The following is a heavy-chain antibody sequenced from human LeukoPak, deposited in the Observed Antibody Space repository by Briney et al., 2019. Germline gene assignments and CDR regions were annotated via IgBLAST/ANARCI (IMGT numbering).Heavy chain of an antibody. Sequence: SETLSLTCAVYGGSFSGYYWSWIRQPPGKGLEWIGEINHSGSTNYNPSLKSRVTISVDRSKNQFSLKLSSVTAADTAVYYCARVYRLTMDVWGQGTTVTVSS. CDR2: INHSGST. CDR1: GGSFSGYY. V-gene: IGHV4-34*01. D-gene: IGHD5/OR15-5a*01. J-gene: IGHJ6*02. CDR3: ARVYRLTMDV.